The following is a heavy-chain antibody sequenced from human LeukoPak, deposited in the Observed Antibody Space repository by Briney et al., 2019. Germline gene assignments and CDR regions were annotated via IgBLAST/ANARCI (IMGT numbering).Heavy chain of an antibody. J-gene: IGHJ2*01. CDR1: GFTFSRYG. Sequence: GGSLRLSCAASGFTFSRYGMAWVRQAPGKGLEWVSAIGTTGANTYYADSVKGRFTISRDNSKNTLDLQMNSLRAEDTAVYFCARDRVNWFFDLWGRGTLVTVPS. CDR3: ARDRVNWFFDL. V-gene: IGHV3-23*01. CDR2: IGTTGANT.